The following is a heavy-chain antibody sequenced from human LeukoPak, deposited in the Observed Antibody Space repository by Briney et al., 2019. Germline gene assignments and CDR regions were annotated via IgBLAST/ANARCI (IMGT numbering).Heavy chain of an antibody. V-gene: IGHV3-23*01. CDR1: GFTFSSYA. CDR3: AKVYIAAADTTIDLAFDI. Sequence: GGSLTLSCAAYGFTFSSYAMSWVRQAPAQGLEWVSAISGSGGSTYYADSVKGRFTISRDNSKNTLYLQMNSLRAEDTAVYYCAKVYIAAADTTIDLAFDIWGQGTMVTVSS. D-gene: IGHD6-13*01. CDR2: ISGSGGST. J-gene: IGHJ3*02.